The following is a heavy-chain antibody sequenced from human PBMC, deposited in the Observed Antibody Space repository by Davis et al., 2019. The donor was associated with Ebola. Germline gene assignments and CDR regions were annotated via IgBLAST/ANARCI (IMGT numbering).Heavy chain of an antibody. J-gene: IGHJ4*02. CDR1: GFSLSTSGVG. Sequence: SGPTLVTPTQTLTLTCTFSGFSLSTSGVGVGWIRQPPGKALEWLASIYWDDVKRYSPSMKSRLTITKHTSKNQVVLIMTDMDPVETGTYYCAHRKVESRGYPFDFWAQGILVTVSS. V-gene: IGHV2-5*02. CDR2: IYWDDVK. D-gene: IGHD3-22*01. CDR3: AHRKVESRGYPFDF.